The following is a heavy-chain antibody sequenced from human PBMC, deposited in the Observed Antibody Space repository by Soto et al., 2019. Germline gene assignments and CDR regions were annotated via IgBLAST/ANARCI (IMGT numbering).Heavy chain of an antibody. D-gene: IGHD5-12*01. J-gene: IGHJ4*02. V-gene: IGHV1-18*01. Sequence: QVQLVQSGAEVKKPGASVKVSCKASGYTFNSYGISWVRQAPGQGLEWMGWISAYNGNTNYVQKGQGRVTMTTDTSTSTADMELRSLRSDDPAVYYCARGGGNDPRPVDYWGQGTLVTVSS. CDR2: ISAYNGNT. CDR3: ARGGGNDPRPVDY. CDR1: GYTFNSYG.